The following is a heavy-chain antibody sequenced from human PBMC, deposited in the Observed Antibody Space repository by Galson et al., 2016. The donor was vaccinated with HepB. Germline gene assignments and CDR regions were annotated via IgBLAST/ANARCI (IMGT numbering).Heavy chain of an antibody. Sequence: SLRLSCAASGFSFSSYWMHWVRQAPGKGLVWVSLIYSGGGTHYVDSVKGRFIISRDNSKNTLYLQMNSLRVEDTAVYYCARGGNYGYTWGLGTLVTVSS. CDR2: IYSGGGT. V-gene: IGHV3-53*01. CDR1: GFSFSSYW. CDR3: ARGGNYGYT. J-gene: IGHJ4*02. D-gene: IGHD1-26*01.